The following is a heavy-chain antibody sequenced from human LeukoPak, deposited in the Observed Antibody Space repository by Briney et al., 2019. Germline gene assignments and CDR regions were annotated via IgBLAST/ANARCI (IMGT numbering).Heavy chain of an antibody. J-gene: IGHJ4*02. CDR3: ARATLGYCSSTSCYTGYFDY. D-gene: IGHD2-2*02. Sequence: GGSLRLSCAASGFTFSDYYMSWIRQAPGKGLEWVSYISSSGSTIYYADSVKGRFTISRDNAKNSLYLQMNSLRAEDTAVYYCARATLGYCSSTSCYTGYFDYWGQGTLVTVSS. V-gene: IGHV3-11*01. CDR2: ISSSGSTI. CDR1: GFTFSDYY.